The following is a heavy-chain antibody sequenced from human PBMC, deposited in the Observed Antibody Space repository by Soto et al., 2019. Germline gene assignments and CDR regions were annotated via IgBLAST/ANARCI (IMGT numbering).Heavy chain of an antibody. CDR2: IIPVFGTA. CDR3: ARGVVINYYYYYYGMDV. V-gene: IGHV1-69*01. Sequence: EWMGGIIPVFGTANYAQKFQGRVTITADESTSTAYMELSSLRSEDTAVYYCARGVVINYYYYYYGMDVWGQGTTVTVSS. D-gene: IGHD3-3*01. J-gene: IGHJ6*02.